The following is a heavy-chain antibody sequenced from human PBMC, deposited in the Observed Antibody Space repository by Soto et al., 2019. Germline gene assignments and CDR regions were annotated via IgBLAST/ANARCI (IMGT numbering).Heavy chain of an antibody. Sequence: SQTLSLTCVISGDNVSSNSVAWNWIRQSPSRGLEWLGRTNYRSKWYDDYAVSVKSRITINSDTSKNQFSLQLNSVTPEDTAVYYCAREPLDIVVVPAAIGTDNYYYYYGMDVWGQGTTVTVSS. D-gene: IGHD2-2*01. J-gene: IGHJ6*02. V-gene: IGHV6-1*01. CDR2: TNYRSKWYD. CDR3: AREPLDIVVVPAAIGTDNYYYYYGMDV. CDR1: GDNVSSNSVA.